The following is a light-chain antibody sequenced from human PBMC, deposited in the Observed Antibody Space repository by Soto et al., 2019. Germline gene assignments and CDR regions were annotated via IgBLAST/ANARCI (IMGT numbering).Light chain of an antibody. J-gene: IGLJ3*02. V-gene: IGLV1-47*01. Sequence: QPVLTQPPSASGTPGQRITISCSGSSSNIGSSYVYWYQQFPGTAPKLLIYRNDQRPSGVPDRFSGSKSGTSASLAISGLRSEDEADYYCLAWDINSWVFGGGTKLTVL. CDR3: LAWDINSWV. CDR2: RND. CDR1: SSNIGSSY.